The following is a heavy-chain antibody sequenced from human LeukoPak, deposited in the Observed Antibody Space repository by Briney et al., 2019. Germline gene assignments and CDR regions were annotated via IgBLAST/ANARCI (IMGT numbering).Heavy chain of an antibody. CDR2: INPSGGSA. Sequence: ASVKVSCKASGYTFTSYYMHWVRQAPGQGLEWMGIINPSGGSASYAQKFQGRVTMTRDTSTSTVYMELSSLRSDDTAVYYCAGGGRYDFWSGYYLYYWGQGTLVTVSS. J-gene: IGHJ4*02. V-gene: IGHV1-46*03. CDR3: AGGGRYDFWSGYYLYY. D-gene: IGHD3-3*01. CDR1: GYTFTSYY.